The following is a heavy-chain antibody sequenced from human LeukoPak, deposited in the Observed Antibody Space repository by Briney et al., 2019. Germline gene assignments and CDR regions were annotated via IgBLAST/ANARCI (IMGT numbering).Heavy chain of an antibody. Sequence: SETLSLTCTVSGGSISSSSYYWGWIRQPPGKGLEWIGSIYYSGSTYYNPSLKSRVTISVDTSKNQFSLKLSSVTAADTAVYYCARDGLAYTAFDIWGQGTMVTVSS. V-gene: IGHV4-39*07. CDR3: ARDGLAYTAFDI. CDR2: IYYSGST. D-gene: IGHD1-14*01. CDR1: GGSISSSSYY. J-gene: IGHJ3*02.